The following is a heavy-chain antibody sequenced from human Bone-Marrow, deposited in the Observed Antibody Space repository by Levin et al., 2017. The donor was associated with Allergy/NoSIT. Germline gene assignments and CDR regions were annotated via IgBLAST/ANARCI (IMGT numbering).Heavy chain of an antibody. CDR2: IYYSGST. CDR1: GGSISSGDYY. J-gene: IGHJ6*03. V-gene: IGHV4-30-4*01. D-gene: IGHD3-10*01. CDR3: ARVGWFGEPHYYMDV. Sequence: SSETLSLTCTVSGGSISSGDYYWSWIRQPPGKGLEWIGYIYYSGSTYYNPSLKSRVTISVDTSKNQFSLKLSSVTAADTAVYYCARVGWFGEPHYYMDVWGKGTTVTVSS.